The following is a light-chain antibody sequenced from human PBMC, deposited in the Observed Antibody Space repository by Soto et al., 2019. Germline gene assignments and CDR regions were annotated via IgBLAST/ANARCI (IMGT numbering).Light chain of an antibody. CDR3: AAWDDSRYV. Sequence: QSLLTQPPSASGTPGQRVTISCSGSSSNIGSNTVNWYQQLPGTAPKLLIYSNNQRPSGVPDRFSGSKSGTSASLAISGLQSEDEADYYCAAWDDSRYVFGTGTKVTVL. J-gene: IGLJ1*01. CDR2: SNN. V-gene: IGLV1-44*01. CDR1: SSNIGSNT.